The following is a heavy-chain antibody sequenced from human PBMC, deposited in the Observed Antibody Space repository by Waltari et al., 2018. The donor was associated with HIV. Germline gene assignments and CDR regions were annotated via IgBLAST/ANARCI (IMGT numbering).Heavy chain of an antibody. D-gene: IGHD3-10*01. J-gene: IGHJ4*02. V-gene: IGHV4-59*01. CDR1: GDSMTSYY. CDR3: ARYGSGHRHFGY. Sequence: QVQLQESGPGLLKPSETLSLTCSVSGDSMTSYYWAWIRQPPGKGLEGIGYIYSSGSASYSPSLQSRLTISVDTSKNQFSLKLSSVTAADTAVYYCARYGSGHRHFGYWGQGTLVIVSS. CDR2: IYSSGSA.